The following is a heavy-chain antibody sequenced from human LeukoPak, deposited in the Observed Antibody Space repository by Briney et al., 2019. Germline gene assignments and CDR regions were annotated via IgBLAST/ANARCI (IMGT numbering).Heavy chain of an antibody. D-gene: IGHD7-27*01. V-gene: IGHV3-74*01. J-gene: IGHJ4*02. CDR1: GFTFSSYA. Sequence: PGGSLRLSCAASGFTFSSYAMSWVRQAPGKGLVWVSRINSDGGSTTYADSVKGRFSISRDNAKNTLYLQMNSLRAEDTAVYYCARGAWGSHDYWGQGTLVTVSS. CDR3: ARGAWGSHDY. CDR2: INSDGGST.